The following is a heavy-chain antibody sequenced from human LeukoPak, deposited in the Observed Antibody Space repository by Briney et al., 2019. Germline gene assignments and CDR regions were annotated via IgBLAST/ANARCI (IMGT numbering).Heavy chain of an antibody. CDR2: IYYSGST. CDR1: GGSISSSSYY. Sequence: PSETLSLTCTVSGGSISSSSYYWGWIRQPPGKGLEWIGSIYYSGSTYYNPSLKSRVTVSVDTSKNQFSLKLSSVTAADTAVYYCARVREGVAWAPLFDYWGQGTLVTVSS. CDR3: ARVREGVAWAPLFDY. D-gene: IGHD1-26*01. J-gene: IGHJ4*02. V-gene: IGHV4-39*01.